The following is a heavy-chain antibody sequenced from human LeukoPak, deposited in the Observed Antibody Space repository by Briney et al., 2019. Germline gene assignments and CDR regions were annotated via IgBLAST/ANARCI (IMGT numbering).Heavy chain of an antibody. CDR3: AKDQGEQWLRERAFDI. CDR1: GFTFSSYG. CDR2: ISYDGSNK. V-gene: IGHV3-30*18. D-gene: IGHD6-19*01. Sequence: GGSLRLSCAASGFTFSSYGMHWVRQAPGKGLEWVAVISYDGSNKYYADSVKGRFTISRDNSKNTLYLQMNSLRAEDTAVYYCAKDQGEQWLRERAFDIWGQGTMVTVSS. J-gene: IGHJ3*02.